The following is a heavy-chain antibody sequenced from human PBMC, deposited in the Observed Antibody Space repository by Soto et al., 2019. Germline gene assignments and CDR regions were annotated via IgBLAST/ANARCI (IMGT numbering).Heavy chain of an antibody. V-gene: IGHV2-5*02. Sequence: QITLKESGPPRVKPTQTLTLTCVLSGFSLSTSGVGVGWIRLPPGKALEWLAFIYWDDDKRYSPSLKRRRPIAKDTYKNQVALTMTNRDPLDTGTYYGAHRDGLPGNWDGGYFESWGLGTMVTVSS. CDR3: AHRDGLPGNWDGGYFES. D-gene: IGHD1-1*01. J-gene: IGHJ4*02. CDR1: GFSLSTSGVG. CDR2: IYWDDDK.